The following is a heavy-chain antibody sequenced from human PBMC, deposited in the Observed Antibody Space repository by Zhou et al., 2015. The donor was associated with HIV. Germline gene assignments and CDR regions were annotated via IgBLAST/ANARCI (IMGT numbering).Heavy chain of an antibody. V-gene: IGHV1-69*06. CDR1: GGSFSTYG. J-gene: IGHJ2*01. Sequence: QVHLMQSGAEVKKPGSSVKVSCKASGGSFSTYGISWVRQAPGQGLEWLGGIIPILGTADYAQKFQGRVTITADSSTSTAYVEVRSLKSEDTAFYYCARDRGGSTRPDWRYFDVWGRGTLVTVSS. CDR3: ARDRGGSTRPDWRYFDV. D-gene: IGHD3/OR15-3a*01. CDR2: IIPILGTA.